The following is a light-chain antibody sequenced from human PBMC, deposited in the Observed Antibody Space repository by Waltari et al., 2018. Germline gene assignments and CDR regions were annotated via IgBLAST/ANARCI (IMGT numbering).Light chain of an antibody. J-gene: IGKJ4*01. CDR2: ATS. CDR3: QQYNSYPRT. Sequence: DLEVTQSPSSLSESVGDRVTITCRASEGISSWLAWYQQKPEKTPKPLIYATSTLQSGVPSRFSGSGSGTDFTLTISSLQPEDVATYYCQQYNSYPRTFGGGTKVEIK. CDR1: EGISSW. V-gene: IGKV1D-16*01.